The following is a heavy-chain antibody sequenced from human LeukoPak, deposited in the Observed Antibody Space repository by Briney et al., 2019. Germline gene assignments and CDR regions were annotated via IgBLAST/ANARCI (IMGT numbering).Heavy chain of an antibody. V-gene: IGHV3-30*18. CDR2: TSYDGSNK. CDR3: AKGSSRGYYSGAGDDY. CDR1: GFTFSSYA. Sequence: PGGSLRLSCAASGFTFSSYAMHWVRQVRQAPGKGLEWVAVTSYDGSNKHYVDSVKGRFTISRDNSKNTLYLQMNSLRAEDTAVYYCAKGSSRGYYSGAGDDYWGQGTLVTVSS. J-gene: IGHJ4*02. D-gene: IGHD3-22*01.